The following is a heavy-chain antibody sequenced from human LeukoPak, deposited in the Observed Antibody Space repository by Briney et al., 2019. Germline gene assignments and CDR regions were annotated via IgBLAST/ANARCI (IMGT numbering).Heavy chain of an antibody. CDR2: FDSEEYDT. Sequence: ASVKVSCKVSGYTLTALALHWVRQAPGKGLEWIGGFDSEEYDTIYAQKFQGRVTMTEDTSTDTAYMELSSLSFEDTAVYYCATLVPEPGDFGGLAYWGQGTLVTVSS. J-gene: IGHJ4*02. D-gene: IGHD4-17*01. CDR1: GYTLTALA. CDR3: ATLVPEPGDFGGLAY. V-gene: IGHV1-24*01.